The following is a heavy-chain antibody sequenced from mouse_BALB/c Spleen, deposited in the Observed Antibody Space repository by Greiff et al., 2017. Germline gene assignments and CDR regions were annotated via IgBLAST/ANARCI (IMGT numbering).Heavy chain of an antibody. V-gene: IGHV3-2*02. Sequence: EVKLVESGPGLVKPSQSLSLTCTVTGYSITSDYAWNWIRQFPGNKLEWMGYISYSGSTIYNPSLKSRISITRDTSKNQFFLQLNSVTTEDTATYYCARSLITTVVAHAMDYWGQGTSVTVSS. CDR2: ISYSGST. J-gene: IGHJ4*01. D-gene: IGHD1-1*01. CDR1: GYSITSDYA. CDR3: ARSLITTVVAHAMDY.